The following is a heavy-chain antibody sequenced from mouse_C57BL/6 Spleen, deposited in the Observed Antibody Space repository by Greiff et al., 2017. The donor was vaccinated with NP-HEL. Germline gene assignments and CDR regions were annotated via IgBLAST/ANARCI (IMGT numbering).Heavy chain of an antibody. CDR1: GFTFSDYY. CDR3: ARYYGSSYYYAMDY. D-gene: IGHD1-1*01. J-gene: IGHJ4*01. V-gene: IGHV5-16*01. Sequence: EVKVEESEGGLVQPGSSMKLSCTASGFTFSDYYMAWVRQVPEKGLEWVANINYDGSSTYYLDSLKSRFIISRDNAKNILYLQMSSLKSEDTATYYCARYYGSSYYYAMDYWGQGTSVTVSS. CDR2: INYDGSST.